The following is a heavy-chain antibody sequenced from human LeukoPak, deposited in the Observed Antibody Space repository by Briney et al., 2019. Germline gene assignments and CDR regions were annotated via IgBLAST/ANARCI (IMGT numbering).Heavy chain of an antibody. CDR3: ARALWSGPVYYGMDV. CDR2: ISSTSSYI. Sequence: GGSLGLSCAASGFTFSNYNFYWVRQAPGKGLEWVSSISSTSSYIYYADSVKGRFTISRDNAKNSLYLQMNSLRAEDTAVYYCARALWSGPVYYGMDVWGQGTTVTVSS. D-gene: IGHD3-10*01. V-gene: IGHV3-21*06. J-gene: IGHJ6*02. CDR1: GFTFSNYN.